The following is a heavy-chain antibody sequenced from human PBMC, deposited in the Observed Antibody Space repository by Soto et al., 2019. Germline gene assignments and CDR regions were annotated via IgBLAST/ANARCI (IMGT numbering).Heavy chain of an antibody. Sequence: GGSLRLSCAASGFTFSQFPMSWVRQAPGKGLEWVSAIRGSGGSTYYADSVRGRFTISRDNSKSTLYLQMNRLRAEDTAIYYCAKDIYASARDSPPPGGFRHWGQGSLVTVSS. D-gene: IGHD3-22*01. CDR2: IRGSGGST. CDR3: AKDIYASARDSPPPGGFRH. CDR1: GFTFSQFP. J-gene: IGHJ4*02. V-gene: IGHV3-23*01.